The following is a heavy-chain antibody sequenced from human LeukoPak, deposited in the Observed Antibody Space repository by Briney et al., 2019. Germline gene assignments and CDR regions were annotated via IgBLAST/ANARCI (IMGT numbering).Heavy chain of an antibody. CDR1: GFTFSSYE. CDR2: ISSSSSYI. CDR3: ARLGYCSGGSCYPGGWFDP. J-gene: IGHJ5*02. Sequence: PGGSLRLSCAASGFTFSSYEMNWVRQAPGKGLEWVSSISSSSSYIYYADSVKGRFTISRDNAKNSLYLQMNSLRAEDTAVYYCARLGYCSGGSCYPGGWFDPWGQGTLVTVSS. V-gene: IGHV3-21*01. D-gene: IGHD2-15*01.